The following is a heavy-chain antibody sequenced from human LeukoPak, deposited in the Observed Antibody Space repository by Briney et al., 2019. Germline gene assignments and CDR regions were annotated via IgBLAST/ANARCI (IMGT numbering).Heavy chain of an antibody. J-gene: IGHJ3*02. Sequence: SETLSLTCTVSGGSISSSSYYWGWIRQPPGKGLEWIGSIYESGSTNYNPSLKSRVTISVDTSKNQFSLKLSSVTAADTAVYYCARESIAKGDAFDIWGQGTMVTVSS. CDR1: GGSISSSSYY. CDR3: ARESIAKGDAFDI. CDR2: IYESGST. V-gene: IGHV4-39*07. D-gene: IGHD6-6*01.